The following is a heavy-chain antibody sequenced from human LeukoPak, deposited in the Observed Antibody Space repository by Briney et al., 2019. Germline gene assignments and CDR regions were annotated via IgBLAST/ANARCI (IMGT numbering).Heavy chain of an antibody. CDR1: GGSFSGYY. Sequence: PSETLSLTCAVYGGSFSGYYWSWIRQPPGKGLEWIGEINHSGSTNYNPSLKSRVTISVDTSKNQFSLKLSPVTAADAAVYYCAREEDPDAFDIWGQGTMVTVSS. J-gene: IGHJ3*02. CDR3: AREEDPDAFDI. V-gene: IGHV4-34*01. CDR2: INHSGST.